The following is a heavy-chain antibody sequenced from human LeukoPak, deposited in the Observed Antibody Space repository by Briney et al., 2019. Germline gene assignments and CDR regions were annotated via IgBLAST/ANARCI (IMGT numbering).Heavy chain of an antibody. D-gene: IGHD5-24*01. V-gene: IGHV1-2*02. Sequence: ASVKVSCKASGYTFTGYYMHWVRQAPGQGLEWMGWINPNSGGTNYAQKFQGRVTMTRDTSISTVYMELSSLRSEDTAVYYCAAGLSINPEDWYFDLWGRGTLVTVSS. J-gene: IGHJ2*01. CDR3: AAGLSINPEDWYFDL. CDR1: GYTFTGYY. CDR2: INPNSGGT.